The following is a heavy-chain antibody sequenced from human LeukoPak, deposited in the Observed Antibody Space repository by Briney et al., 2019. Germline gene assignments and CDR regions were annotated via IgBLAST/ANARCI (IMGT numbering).Heavy chain of an antibody. Sequence: TGGSLRLSCAASGFTFSSYAMSWVRQAPGKGLEWVSAISGSGGSTYYADSVKGRFTISRDNSKNTLYLQMNSLRAEDTAVYYCAEGAAGGSGSYYQKNWFDPWGQGTLVTVSS. V-gene: IGHV3-23*01. CDR1: GFTFSSYA. D-gene: IGHD3-10*01. CDR2: ISGSGGST. CDR3: AEGAAGGSGSYYQKNWFDP. J-gene: IGHJ5*02.